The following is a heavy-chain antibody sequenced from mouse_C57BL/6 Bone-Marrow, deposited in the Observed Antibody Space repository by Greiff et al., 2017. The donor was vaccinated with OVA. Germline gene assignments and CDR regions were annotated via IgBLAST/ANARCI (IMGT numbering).Heavy chain of an antibody. CDR1: GYAFSSSW. CDR3: ARALDFDY. D-gene: IGHD2-10*02. V-gene: IGHV1-82*01. CDR2: LYPGDGDT. J-gene: IGHJ2*01. Sequence: QVQLQQSGPELVKPGASVKISCKASGYAFSSSWMNWVKQRPGKGLEWIGRLYPGDGDTNYNGKFKGKATLTADKSSSTAYMQLSSLTSEDSAVYFCARALDFDYWGQGTTLTVSS.